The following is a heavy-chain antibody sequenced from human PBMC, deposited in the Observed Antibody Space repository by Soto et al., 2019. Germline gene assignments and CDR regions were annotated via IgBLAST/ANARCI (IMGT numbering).Heavy chain of an antibody. CDR2: IYPGDSET. CDR1: GYSFFNYW. CDR3: ARVAYAFGFFDY. Sequence: PGESLKISCXGSGYSFFNYWIGWVRQMPGKGLEWMGIIYPGDSETRYSPSFQGQVIISADKSLSTAYLQWSSLEASDTATYYCARVAYAFGFFDYWGQGTLVTVSS. J-gene: IGHJ4*02. V-gene: IGHV5-51*01. D-gene: IGHD2-21*01.